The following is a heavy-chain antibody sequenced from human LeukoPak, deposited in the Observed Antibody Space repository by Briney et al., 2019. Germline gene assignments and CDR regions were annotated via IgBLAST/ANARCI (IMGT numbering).Heavy chain of an antibody. J-gene: IGHJ4*02. CDR3: ASYKTYYDSSGNPFDY. V-gene: IGHV4-38-2*02. CDR2: IYHNGNT. D-gene: IGHD3-22*01. Sequence: SETLSLTCTVFGSSINSVYSWGWIRQPPGKGLEWIGSIYHNGNTYYNSSLKSRVTISVHTSENQFSLKLSSATAADTAVYYCASYKTYYDSSGNPFDYWGQGTLVTVSS. CDR1: GSSINSVYS.